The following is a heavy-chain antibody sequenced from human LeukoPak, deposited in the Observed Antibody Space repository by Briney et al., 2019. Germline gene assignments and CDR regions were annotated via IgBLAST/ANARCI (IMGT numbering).Heavy chain of an antibody. CDR1: GYTLTELS. V-gene: IGHV1-24*01. Sequence: ASVKVSCKVSGYTLTELSMHWVRQAPGKGLEWMGGFDPEDGETIYAQKFQGRVTMTEDTSTDTAYMELSSLRSEDTAVYYCATFAVRDIVVVPVTLVTAKPWFDPWGQGTLVTVSS. J-gene: IGHJ5*02. CDR3: ATFAVRDIVVVPVTLVTAKPWFDP. D-gene: IGHD2-2*01. CDR2: FDPEDGET.